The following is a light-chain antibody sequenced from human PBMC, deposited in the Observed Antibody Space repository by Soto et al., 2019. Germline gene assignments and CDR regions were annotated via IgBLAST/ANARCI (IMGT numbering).Light chain of an antibody. CDR2: GVS. J-gene: IGKJ1*01. Sequence: EIVLTQSTWTRAWSGGGGAPRSCRASQSVSGNHLAWLQQKNGQAPRLVLYGVSNRATGIPDRFSGSAYGTEFNLTISSLQSEDFTVYYCQQYGSSPTTFGQGTQVDIK. CDR3: QQYGSSPTT. V-gene: IGKV3-20*01. CDR1: QSVSGNH.